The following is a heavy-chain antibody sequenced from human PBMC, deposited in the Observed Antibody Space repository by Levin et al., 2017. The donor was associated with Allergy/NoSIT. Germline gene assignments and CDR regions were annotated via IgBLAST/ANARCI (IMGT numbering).Heavy chain of an antibody. D-gene: IGHD4-17*01. V-gene: IGHV3-49*03. CDR3: TRDDYGDYELDAFDI. Sequence: GESLKISCTASGFTFTDYTMSWFRQAPGKGLEWVGFIRSTAYAGTTEYAASVKGRFTISRDDSKSIAYLQMNSVKTEDTAVYYCTRDDYGDYELDAFDIWGQGTMVTVSS. CDR2: IRSTAYAGTT. J-gene: IGHJ3*02. CDR1: GFTFTDYT.